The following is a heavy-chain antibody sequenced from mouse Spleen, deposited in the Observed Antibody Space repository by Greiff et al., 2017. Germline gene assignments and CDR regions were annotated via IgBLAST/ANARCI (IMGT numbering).Heavy chain of an antibody. D-gene: IGHD1-1*01. Sequence: VQLKESGPELVKPGASVKISCKASGYSFTDYNMNWVKQSNGKSLEWIGVINPNYGTTSYNQKFKGKATLTVDQSSSTAYMQLNSLTSEDSAVYYCARGDYYGSSYVKVYYFDYWGQGTTLTVSS. CDR3: ARGDYYGSSYVKVYYFDY. CDR1: GYSFTDYN. CDR2: INPNYGTT. V-gene: IGHV1-39*01. J-gene: IGHJ2*01.